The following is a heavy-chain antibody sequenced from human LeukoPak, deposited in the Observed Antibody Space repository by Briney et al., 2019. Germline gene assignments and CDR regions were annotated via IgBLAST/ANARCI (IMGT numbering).Heavy chain of an antibody. CDR2: IYTSGST. V-gene: IGHV4-4*07. CDR3: ARTLRVRGIRYFDY. J-gene: IGHJ4*02. Sequence: SETLSLTCTVSGGSISSYYWSWIRQPAGKGLEWIGRIYTSGSTNYNPSLKSRVTMSVDTSKNQFSLKLSSVTAADTAVYYCARTLRVRGIRYFDYWGQGTLVTVSS. CDR1: GGSISSYY. D-gene: IGHD3-3*02.